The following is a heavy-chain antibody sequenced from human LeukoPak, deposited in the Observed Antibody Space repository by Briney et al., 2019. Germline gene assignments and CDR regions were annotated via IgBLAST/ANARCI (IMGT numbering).Heavy chain of an antibody. V-gene: IGHV1-8*01. D-gene: IGHD3-3*01. CDR2: MNPNSGNT. CDR3: ARGRPYYDFWSGYYPNWFDP. J-gene: IGHJ5*02. Sequence: ASVKVSCKASGYTFTSYDINWVRQATGQRLEWMGWMNPNSGNTGYAQKFQGRVTMTRNTSISTAYMELSSLRSEDTAVYYCARGRPYYDFWSGYYPNWFDPWGQGTLVTVSS. CDR1: GYTFTSYD.